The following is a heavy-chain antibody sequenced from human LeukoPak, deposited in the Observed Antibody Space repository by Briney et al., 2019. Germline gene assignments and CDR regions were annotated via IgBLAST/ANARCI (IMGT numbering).Heavy chain of an antibody. V-gene: IGHV4-4*02. D-gene: IGHD4-17*01. Sequence: PSGTLCLTCVVSGGPITNDNWWSWVRQPPGKGLEWIGEIHHSGLTNYNPSLRSRVTKSLDKSKNEFSLKVTSVTAADTGVYYCARNGYYSADSWGQGTLVTVSS. CDR2: IHHSGLT. J-gene: IGHJ4*02. CDR1: GGPITNDNW. CDR3: ARNGYYSADS.